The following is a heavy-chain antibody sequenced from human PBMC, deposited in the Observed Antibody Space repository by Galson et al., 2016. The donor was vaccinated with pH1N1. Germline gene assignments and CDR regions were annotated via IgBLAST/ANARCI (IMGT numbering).Heavy chain of an antibody. V-gene: IGHV3-23*01. D-gene: IGHD6-19*01. CDR2: ISGGGTI. CDR3: AKDKRSGWSVVGGFMDH. J-gene: IGHJ4*02. Sequence: SLRLSCAVSGFTFRSYAMNWVRQAPGKGPEWVSVISGGGTIHYADSVWGRYTISRDNSNNTVYLQMNSLRAEDTGVYYCAKDKRSGWSVVGGFMDHWGQGTLVTVSS. CDR1: GFTFRSYA.